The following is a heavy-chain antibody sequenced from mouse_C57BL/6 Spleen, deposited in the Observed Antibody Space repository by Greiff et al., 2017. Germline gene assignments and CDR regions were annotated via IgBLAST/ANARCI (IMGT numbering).Heavy chain of an antibody. CDR2: ISSGSSTI. Sequence: DVKLVEPGGGLVKPGGSLKLSCAASGFTFSDYGMHWVRQAPEKGLEWVAYISSGSSTIYYADTVKGRFTISRDNAKNTLCLQRTSLRSEDTAMYYCARRNWDEAMDYWGQGTSVTVSS. J-gene: IGHJ4*01. V-gene: IGHV5-17*01. D-gene: IGHD4-1*01. CDR1: GFTFSDYG. CDR3: ARRNWDEAMDY.